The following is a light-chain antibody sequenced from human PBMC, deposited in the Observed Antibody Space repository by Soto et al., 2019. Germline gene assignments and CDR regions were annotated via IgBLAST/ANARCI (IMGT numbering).Light chain of an antibody. CDR3: SSYTSSITNV. V-gene: IGLV2-14*03. Sequence: QSALTQPASVSGSPGQSITISCTGTSSDVGGYNSVSWYQHHPGKAPKLILYDVDDRPSGVSYRFSGSKSGNTASLTISGLQAADEADYFCSSYTSSITNVFGSGTKVTVL. J-gene: IGLJ1*01. CDR2: DVD. CDR1: SSDVGGYNS.